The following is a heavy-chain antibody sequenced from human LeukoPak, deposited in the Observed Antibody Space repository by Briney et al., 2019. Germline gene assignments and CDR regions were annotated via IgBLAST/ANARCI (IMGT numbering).Heavy chain of an antibody. Sequence: ASVKVSCKASGYTFTTYSINWVRQAPGQGLEWMGRIIPIRGIANYAQNFQGRVTITADKSTRTVYMELSSLRSEDTAMYYCARDMEGSSWFPYFDYWGQGTLVTVSS. V-gene: IGHV1-69*04. CDR1: GYTFTTYS. J-gene: IGHJ4*02. D-gene: IGHD6-13*01. CDR2: IIPIRGIA. CDR3: ARDMEGSSWFPYFDY.